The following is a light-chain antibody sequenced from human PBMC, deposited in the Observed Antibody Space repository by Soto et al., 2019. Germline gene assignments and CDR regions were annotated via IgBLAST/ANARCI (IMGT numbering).Light chain of an antibody. CDR3: QQYNNWPRT. CDR2: DAS. J-gene: IGKJ1*01. Sequence: EIVMTQSPATLSVSPGERATLSCRASQSISSKLAWYQQKGGQAPRLLIYDASTRATGTPARFSGSGSGTEFTLTITSLQSEDFAVYYCQQYNNWPRTFGQGTKVEIK. V-gene: IGKV3-15*01. CDR1: QSISSK.